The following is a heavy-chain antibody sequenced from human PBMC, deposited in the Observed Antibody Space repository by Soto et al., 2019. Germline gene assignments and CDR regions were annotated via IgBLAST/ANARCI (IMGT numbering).Heavy chain of an antibody. D-gene: IGHD3-3*02. CDR1: GGSISSGGYY. CDR3: ARHFHSDFFDY. V-gene: IGHV4-61*08. J-gene: IGHJ4*02. CDR2: IYYSGTT. Sequence: SETLSLTCTVSGGSISSGGYYWSWIRQHPGKGLEWIGFIYYSGTTNYNPSLKSRVTISVDTSKNQFSLKLSSVTSADTAVYYCARHFHSDFFDYWGQGTLVTVSS.